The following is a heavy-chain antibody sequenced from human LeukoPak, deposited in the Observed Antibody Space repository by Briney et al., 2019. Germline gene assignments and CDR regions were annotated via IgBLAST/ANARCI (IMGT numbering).Heavy chain of an antibody. Sequence: PSETLSLTCTVSGGSISSYYWSWIRQPPGKGLEWIGYIYYSGSTNYNPSLKSRAPISVDTSKNQFSLKLSSVTAADTAVYYCAREGLYGSGSYPHDAFDIWGRGTMVTVSS. CDR3: AREGLYGSGSYPHDAFDI. D-gene: IGHD3-10*01. CDR1: GGSISSYY. V-gene: IGHV4-59*01. CDR2: IYYSGST. J-gene: IGHJ3*02.